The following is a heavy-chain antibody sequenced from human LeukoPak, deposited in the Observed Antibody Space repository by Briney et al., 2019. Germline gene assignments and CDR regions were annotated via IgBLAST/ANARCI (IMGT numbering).Heavy chain of an antibody. CDR2: IYTSGST. Sequence: SETLSLTCTVSGGSISSYYWSWIRQPAGKGLEWIGRIYTSGSTNYNPSLKSRVTISVDRSKNQFSLKLSSVTAADTAVYYCASIAAARKAFDIWGQGTMVTVSS. CDR1: GGSISSYY. CDR3: ASIAAARKAFDI. V-gene: IGHV4-4*07. D-gene: IGHD6-13*01. J-gene: IGHJ3*02.